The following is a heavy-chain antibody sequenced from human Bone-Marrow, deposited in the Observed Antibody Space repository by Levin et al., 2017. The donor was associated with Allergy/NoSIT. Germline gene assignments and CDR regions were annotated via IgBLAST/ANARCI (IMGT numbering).Heavy chain of an antibody. CDR3: ARDRGVAAAAQGEYYFDY. D-gene: IGHD6-13*01. V-gene: IGHV3-21*01. Sequence: GGSLRLSCAASGFTFSSYSMNWVRQAPGKGLEWVSSISSSSSYIYYADSVKGRFTISRDNAKNSLYLQMNSLRAEDTAVYYCARDRGVAAAAQGEYYFDYWGQGTLVTVSS. J-gene: IGHJ4*02. CDR2: ISSSSSYI. CDR1: GFTFSSYS.